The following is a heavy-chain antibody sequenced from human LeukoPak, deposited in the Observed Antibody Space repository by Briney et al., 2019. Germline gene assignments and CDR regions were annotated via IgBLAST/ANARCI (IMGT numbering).Heavy chain of an antibody. CDR1: GGSFSGYY. J-gene: IGHJ4*02. V-gene: IGHV4-34*01. D-gene: IGHD4-17*01. CDR3: ARARTTVTTPPHIDY. CDR2: INHSGST. Sequence: SETLSLTCAVCGGSFSGYYWSWIRQPPGKGLEWIGEINHSGSTNYNPSLKSRVTISVDTSKNQFSLKLSSVTAADTAVYYCARARTTVTTPPHIDYWGQGTLVTVSS.